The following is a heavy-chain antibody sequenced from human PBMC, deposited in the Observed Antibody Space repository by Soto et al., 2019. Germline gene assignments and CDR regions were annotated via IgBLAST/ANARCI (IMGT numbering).Heavy chain of an antibody. CDR1: GFTFSSYS. D-gene: IGHD3-10*01. V-gene: IGHV3-21*01. CDR2: ISSSSSYI. J-gene: IGHJ6*02. Sequence: GGSLRLSCAASGFTFSSYSMNWVRQAPGKGLEWVSSISSSSSYIYYADSVKGRFTISRDNTKNSLYLQMNSLRAEDTAVYYCARDKIMVRGVKGMDVWGQGTTVTVS. CDR3: ARDKIMVRGVKGMDV.